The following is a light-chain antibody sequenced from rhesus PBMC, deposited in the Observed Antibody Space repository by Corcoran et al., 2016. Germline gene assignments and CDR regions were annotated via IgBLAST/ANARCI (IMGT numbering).Light chain of an antibody. V-gene: IGKV1S8*01. CDR2: AAS. J-gene: IGKJ3*01. Sequence: DIQMTQSPSALSASVGDRVTISCRASQNIYSNLAWYQQKPGKAPKLLMYAASSLQTGIPSRFSGSGSGTDFTLTISSLQPTDSAAYCCQHYYDTPFTFGPGTKLGIK. CDR1: QNIYSN. CDR3: QHYYDTPFT.